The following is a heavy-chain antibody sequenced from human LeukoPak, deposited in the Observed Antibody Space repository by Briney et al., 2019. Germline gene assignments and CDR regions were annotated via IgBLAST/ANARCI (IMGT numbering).Heavy chain of an antibody. Sequence: GGSLRLSCAASGFTFSSYAMSWVRQAPGKGLEWVSAISGSGGSTYYADSVKGRFTISRDNSKNTPYLQMNSLRAEDTAVYYCAKRMYDRLLWFGELFTFDYWGQGTLVTVSS. CDR3: AKRMYDRLLWFGELFTFDY. CDR1: GFTFSSYA. CDR2: ISGSGGST. V-gene: IGHV3-23*01. D-gene: IGHD3-10*01. J-gene: IGHJ4*02.